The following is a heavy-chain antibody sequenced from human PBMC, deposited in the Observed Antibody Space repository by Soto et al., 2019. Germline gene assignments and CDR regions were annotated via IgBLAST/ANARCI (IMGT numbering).Heavy chain of an antibody. CDR1: GGSITDYS. Sequence: PSETLSLTCTVSGGSITDYSWVWIRQPAGKGLEWIGRIFSSGSTNYNPSLKGRITMPLDTSKNQFSLKLNSATATDTAVYFCARDQGVVVTADNWFDPWGQGILVTVYS. D-gene: IGHD2-21*02. V-gene: IGHV4-4*07. CDR2: IFSSGST. CDR3: ARDQGVVVTADNWFDP. J-gene: IGHJ5*02.